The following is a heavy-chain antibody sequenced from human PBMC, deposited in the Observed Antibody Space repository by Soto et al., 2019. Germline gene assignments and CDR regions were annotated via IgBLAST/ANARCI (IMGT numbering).Heavy chain of an antibody. V-gene: IGHV3-23*01. Sequence: GXSLRLSCAASGFTFSSYAISWVGQAPGKGLEWVSAISGSGGSTYYADSVKGRFTISRDNSKNTLYLQMNSLRAQDTAVYYCAKDMVRGVIPLILDYWGQGTLVTVSS. CDR2: ISGSGGST. D-gene: IGHD3-10*01. CDR1: GFTFSSYA. J-gene: IGHJ4*02. CDR3: AKDMVRGVIPLILDY.